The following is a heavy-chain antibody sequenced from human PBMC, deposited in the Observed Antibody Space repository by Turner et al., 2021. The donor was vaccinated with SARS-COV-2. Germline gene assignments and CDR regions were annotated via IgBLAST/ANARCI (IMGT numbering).Heavy chain of an antibody. D-gene: IGHD3-3*01. Sequence: QLQLQESCPGQVKPSETLSLTCTVSGGSISSSSFYWGWIRQPPGQGLEWIGSIYYGGRTYYNPSLKSRVTISVDTSKNQFSLKLSSVTAADTAVYYCARRRFMSGYSFDYWGQGTLVTVSS. CDR3: ARRRFMSGYSFDY. CDR2: IYYGGRT. CDR1: GGSISSSSFY. V-gene: IGHV4-39*01. J-gene: IGHJ4*02.